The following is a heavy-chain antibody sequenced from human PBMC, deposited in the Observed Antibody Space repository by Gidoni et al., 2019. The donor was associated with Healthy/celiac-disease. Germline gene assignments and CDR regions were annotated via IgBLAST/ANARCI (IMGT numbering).Heavy chain of an antibody. J-gene: IGHJ4*02. CDR3: ASLGPYYDILTGSGY. CDR2: IYYSGST. D-gene: IGHD3-9*01. CDR1: GCSIRSSSYY. V-gene: IGHV4-39*01. Sequence: QLQLQESGPGLVKPSETLSLTCTVSGCSIRSSSYYWGWIRQPPGKGLEWIGGIYYSGSTYYNPSRKSRVTISVDTSKNQFSLKLSSVTAADTAVYYCASLGPYYDILTGSGYWGQGTLVTVSS.